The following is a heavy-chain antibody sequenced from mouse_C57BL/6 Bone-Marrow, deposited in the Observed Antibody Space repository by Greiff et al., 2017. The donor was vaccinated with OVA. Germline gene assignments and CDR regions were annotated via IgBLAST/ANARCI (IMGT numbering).Heavy chain of an antibody. Sequence: QVQLQQPGAELVRPGTSVKLSCKASGFTFTSYWMHWVQQRPGPGLEWIGVIDPSDSYTNYNQKFKGKATLTVDTSSSTADMQRSSRTSEDSAVYYCARWWGYWGQGTTLTVSS. D-gene: IGHD1-1*02. J-gene: IGHJ2*01. V-gene: IGHV1-59*01. CDR3: ARWWGY. CDR2: IDPSDSYT. CDR1: GFTFTSYW.